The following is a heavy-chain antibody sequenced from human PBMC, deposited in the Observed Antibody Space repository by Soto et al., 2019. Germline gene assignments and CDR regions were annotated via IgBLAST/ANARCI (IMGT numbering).Heavy chain of an antibody. CDR1: GASITTYY. CDR2: VYHTGST. Sequence: XETLSLTCDVSGASITTYYWSWIRQAPGKGLEWIGNVYHTGSTDYNSSLRSRVTISVDTSKNQFSLNMNSVTAADTAVYYCARRLFGSGWTLDSWGQGALVTVSS. J-gene: IGHJ4*02. CDR3: ARRLFGSGWTLDS. D-gene: IGHD6-19*01. V-gene: IGHV4-59*13.